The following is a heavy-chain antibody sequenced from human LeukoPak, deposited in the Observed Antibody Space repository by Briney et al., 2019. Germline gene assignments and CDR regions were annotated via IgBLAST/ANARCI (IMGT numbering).Heavy chain of an antibody. V-gene: IGHV4-31*03. CDR2: IYYSGST. CDR1: GGSISSGGYY. CDR3: ARGPRSGFSDY. J-gene: IGHJ4*02. D-gene: IGHD3-22*01. Sequence: PSQTLSLTRTVSGGSISSGGYYWSWIRQHPGKGLEWIGYIYYSGSTYYNPSLKSRVTISVDTSKNQFSLKLSSVTAADTAVYYCARGPRSGFSDYWGQGTLVTVSS.